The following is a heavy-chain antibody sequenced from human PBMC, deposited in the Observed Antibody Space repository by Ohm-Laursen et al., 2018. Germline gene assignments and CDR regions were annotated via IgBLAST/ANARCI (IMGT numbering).Heavy chain of an antibody. Sequence: ESLRISCKGSGYSFTSYWIGWVRQMPGKGLEWMGIIYPGDSDTRYSPSFQGQVTISADKSISTAYLQWSSLKASDTAMYYCARCSGSFLDAFDIWGQGTMVTVSS. CDR2: IYPGDSDT. V-gene: IGHV5-51*01. J-gene: IGHJ3*02. CDR3: ARCSGSFLDAFDI. CDR1: GYSFTSYW. D-gene: IGHD1-26*01.